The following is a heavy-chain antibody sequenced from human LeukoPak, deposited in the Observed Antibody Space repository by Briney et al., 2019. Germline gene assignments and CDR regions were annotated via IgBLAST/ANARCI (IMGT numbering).Heavy chain of an antibody. Sequence: RAGGSLRLSCAASGFTFSSYSMNWVRQAPGKGLEWVSSISSSSSYIYYADSVKGRFTISRDNAKNSLYLQMNSLRAEDTAVYYRARDHIVATSPLDYWGQGTLVTVSS. D-gene: IGHD5-12*01. CDR1: GFTFSSYS. CDR2: ISSSSSYI. CDR3: ARDHIVATSPLDY. J-gene: IGHJ4*02. V-gene: IGHV3-21*01.